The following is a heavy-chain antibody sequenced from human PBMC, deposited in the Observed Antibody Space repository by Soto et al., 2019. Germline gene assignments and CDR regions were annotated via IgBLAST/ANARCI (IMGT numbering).Heavy chain of an antibody. CDR1: GFTFTSSA. V-gene: IGHV1-58*01. CDR3: ATGATSDYFDY. D-gene: IGHD1-26*01. J-gene: IGHJ4*02. CDR2: IAVGSGYT. Sequence: SVKVSCKASGFTFTSSAFQWVRQARGQRLEWIGWIAVGSGYTIYAQKFQGRVTMTEDTSTDTAYMELSSLRSEDTAVYYCATGATSDYFDYWGQGTLVTVSS.